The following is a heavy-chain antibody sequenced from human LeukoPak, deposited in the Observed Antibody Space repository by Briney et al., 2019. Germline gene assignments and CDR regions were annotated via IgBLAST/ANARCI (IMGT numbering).Heavy chain of an antibody. J-gene: IGHJ4*02. V-gene: IGHV3-30-3*01. CDR1: GFTFSRYA. CDR3: ARDYYDGRDSVGGFDY. CDR2: ISYDGSNK. D-gene: IGHD3-22*01. Sequence: GGSLRLSCAASGFTFSRYAMPWVRQAPGKGLEWVAFISYDGSNKYYADSVKGRFTISRDNDKNTLYLQMNSLRAEDTAVYYCARDYYDGRDSVGGFDYWGQGTLVTVSS.